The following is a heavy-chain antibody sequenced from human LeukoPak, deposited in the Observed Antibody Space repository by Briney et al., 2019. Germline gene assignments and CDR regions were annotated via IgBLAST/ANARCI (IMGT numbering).Heavy chain of an antibody. D-gene: IGHD2-15*01. J-gene: IGHJ6*02. V-gene: IGHV3-23*01. CDR2: ISGSGGST. CDR1: GFTFSSYA. CDR3: AKLGRGGTGMDV. Sequence: PGGSLRLSCTASGFTFSSYAMSWVRQAPGKGLEWVSAISGSGGSTYYADSVKGRFTISRDNSKNTLYLQMNSLRAEDTAVYYCAKLGRGGTGMDVWGQGTTVTVSS.